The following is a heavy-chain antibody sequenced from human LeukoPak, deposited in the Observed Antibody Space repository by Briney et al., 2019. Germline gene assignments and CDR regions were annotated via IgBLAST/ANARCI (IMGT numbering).Heavy chain of an antibody. CDR1: GGSFSGYY. CDR3: ARGGRGVPTARRFKPGNWFDP. V-gene: IGHV4-34*01. D-gene: IGHD3-10*01. CDR2: INHSGST. Sequence: SETLSLTCAVYGGSFSGYYWSWIRQPPGKGLEWIGEINHSGSTNYNPSLKSRVTTSVDTSKNQFSLKLNSVTAADTAVYYGARGGRGVPTARRFKPGNWFDPWGQGALVTVFS. J-gene: IGHJ5*02.